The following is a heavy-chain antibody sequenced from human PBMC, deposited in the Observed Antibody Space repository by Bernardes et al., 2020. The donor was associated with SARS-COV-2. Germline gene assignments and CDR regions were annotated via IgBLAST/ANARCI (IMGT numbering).Heavy chain of an antibody. V-gene: IGHV4-59*01. CDR3: AREGGGNFDY. Sequence: ETLSLTCTVSGGSISSYYWSWIRQPPGKGLEWIGYIYYSGSTNYNPSLKSRVTISVDTSKNQFSLKLSSVTAADTAVYYCAREGGGNFDYWGQGTLVTVSS. CDR2: IYYSGST. J-gene: IGHJ4*02. CDR1: GGSISSYY. D-gene: IGHD3-16*01.